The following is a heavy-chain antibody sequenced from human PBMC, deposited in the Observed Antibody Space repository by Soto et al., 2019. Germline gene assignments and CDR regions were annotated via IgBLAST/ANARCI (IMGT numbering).Heavy chain of an antibody. Sequence: ASVKVSCKASAYSFTTYDMHWVRQAPGQGLEWMGLINPDAGATNYAQRFQGRLRLTRDTSTSTVYMELRSLRFDDTAVYYCARGDIVLVPASEGNWFDPWGQGTLVTVSS. CDR3: ARGDIVLVPASEGNWFDP. V-gene: IGHV1-46*01. J-gene: IGHJ5*02. CDR2: INPDAGAT. D-gene: IGHD2-2*01. CDR1: AYSFTTYD.